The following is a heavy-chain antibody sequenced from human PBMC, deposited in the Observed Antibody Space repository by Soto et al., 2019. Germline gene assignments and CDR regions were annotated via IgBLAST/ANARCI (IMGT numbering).Heavy chain of an antibody. D-gene: IGHD1-26*01. V-gene: IGHV1-18*01. J-gene: IGHJ5*02. CDR1: GYIFTSYG. Sequence: QIQLVQSGAEVRKPGASVMVSCKASGYIFTSYGMSWVRQAPGQGLEWMGWITAYNGNTNYAQKVQGRITMTTDISTETAYMELRSRTSDDTAVYYCARGGVGDTSGWFDPWGQGTLVTVSS. CDR3: ARGGVGDTSGWFDP. CDR2: ITAYNGNT.